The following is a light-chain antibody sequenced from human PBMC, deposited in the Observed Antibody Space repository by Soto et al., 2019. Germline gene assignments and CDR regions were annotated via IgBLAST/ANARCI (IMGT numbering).Light chain of an antibody. J-gene: IGKJ1*01. Sequence: IQMTQSPSSLSASVGDRVTITCRASQSISSYLNWYQQKPGKAPKXLIYAASSLQSGVPSRFSGSGSGTNFTLTISSLQPEDFATYYCQQRYSTPRTFGQGTKVDIK. CDR2: AAS. V-gene: IGKV1-39*01. CDR3: QQRYSTPRT. CDR1: QSISSY.